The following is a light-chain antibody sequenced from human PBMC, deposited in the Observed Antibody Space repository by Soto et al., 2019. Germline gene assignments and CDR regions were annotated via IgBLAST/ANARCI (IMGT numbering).Light chain of an antibody. Sequence: TRSTAALNRSAERSAAKDCRSSQSVSSNLAWYQQKPGQAPRLVIYASSIRASDFPARFSGSGSGTECGLSISGLQSDDFAVYFGQQYNERPPWTFCHGTKVDIK. CDR1: QSVSSN. CDR2: ASS. CDR3: QQYNERPPWT. J-gene: IGKJ1*01. V-gene: IGKV3-15*01.